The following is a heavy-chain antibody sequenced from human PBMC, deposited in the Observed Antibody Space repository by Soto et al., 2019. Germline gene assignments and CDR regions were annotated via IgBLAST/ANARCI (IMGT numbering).Heavy chain of an antibody. V-gene: IGHV4-34*01. CDR3: ARFSGSYYYAMDV. CDR1: GVSFSGYS. J-gene: IGHJ6*02. Sequence: SDTLSLTCAVYGVSFSGYSWIGIRQPPGKGLEWIGEINHSGVTNYKPSLKRRFTISVDTSKNQFSLQLKSVTAADTALYYCARFSGSYYYAMDVWGQG. D-gene: IGHD6-19*01. CDR2: INHSGVT.